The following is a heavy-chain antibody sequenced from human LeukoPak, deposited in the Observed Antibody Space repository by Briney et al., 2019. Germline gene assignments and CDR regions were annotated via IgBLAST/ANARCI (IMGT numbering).Heavy chain of an antibody. D-gene: IGHD6-13*01. Sequence: GGSLRLSCAASAFTFSSYWMTWVRQAPGKGLERVANIKEDGSEKYYVDSVKGRFTISRDNAKNSLYLQMNSLRAEDTAVYYCARGGYSSTWYISRDYWGQGTLVTVSS. CDR2: IKEDGSEK. CDR3: ARGGYSSTWYISRDY. CDR1: AFTFSSYW. J-gene: IGHJ4*02. V-gene: IGHV3-7*01.